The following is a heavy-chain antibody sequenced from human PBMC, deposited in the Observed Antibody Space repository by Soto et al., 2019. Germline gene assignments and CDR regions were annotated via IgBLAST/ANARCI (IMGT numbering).Heavy chain of an antibody. V-gene: IGHV3-7*03. CDR2: IKQDGSEK. CDR1: GFTFSTYW. J-gene: IGHJ4*02. Sequence: EVQLVESGGGLVQPGGSLRLSCAASGFTFSTYWMSWVRQAPGKGLEWVANIKQDGSEKYYVDSVKGRFTISRDNAKNSLYLQMNSLRAEDTAVYYCARDLGTMIVVPNFDYWGPGTLVTVSS. CDR3: ARDLGTMIVVPNFDY. D-gene: IGHD3-22*01.